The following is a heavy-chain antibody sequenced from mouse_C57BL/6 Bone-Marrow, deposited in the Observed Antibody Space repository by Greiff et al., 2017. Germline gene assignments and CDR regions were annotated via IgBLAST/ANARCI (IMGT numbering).Heavy chain of an antibody. V-gene: IGHV1-15*01. D-gene: IGHD1-1*01. CDR1: GYTFTDYE. J-gene: IGHJ1*03. Sequence: QVQLQQSGAELVRPGASVTLSCKASGYTFTDYEMHWVKQTPVHGLEWIGAIDPETGGTAYNQKFKGKAILTADTSSSTAYMEIRSLTAEDSAVYYCTRSSSYVNGYFDVWGTGTTVTGSS. CDR3: TRSSSYVNGYFDV. CDR2: IDPETGGT.